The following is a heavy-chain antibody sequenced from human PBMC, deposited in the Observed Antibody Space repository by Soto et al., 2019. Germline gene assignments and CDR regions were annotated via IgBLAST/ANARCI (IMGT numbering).Heavy chain of an antibody. CDR1: GGSFSGYG. CDR2: VIPIFGTT. CDR3: ATPSGY. D-gene: IGHD3-10*01. J-gene: IGHJ4*02. Sequence: ASVKVSCKASGGSFSGYGVSWVRQAPGQGLEWMGGVIPIFGTTEYAQKFQDRVALSADESMRTAYMQLSGLTSEDTAIYYCATPSGYWGQGTLVTVSS. V-gene: IGHV1-69*13.